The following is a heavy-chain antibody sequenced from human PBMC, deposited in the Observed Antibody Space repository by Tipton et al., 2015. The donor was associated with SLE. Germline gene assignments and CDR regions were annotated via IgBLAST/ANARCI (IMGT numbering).Heavy chain of an antibody. J-gene: IGHJ3*02. CDR3: ARGFTIGGAFDI. CDR1: GGSFSGYY. CDR2: IYYSGST. D-gene: IGHD3-9*01. Sequence: GLVKPSETLSLTCAVYGGSFSGYYWSWIRQPPGKGLEWIGSIYYSGSTYYNPSLKSRVTISVDTSKNQFSLKLSSVTAADTAVYYCARGFTIGGAFDIWGQGTMVTVSS. V-gene: IGHV4-34*01.